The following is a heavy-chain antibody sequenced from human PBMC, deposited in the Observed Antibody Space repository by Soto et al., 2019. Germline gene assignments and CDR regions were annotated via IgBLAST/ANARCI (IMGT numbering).Heavy chain of an antibody. D-gene: IGHD6-19*01. Sequence: GGSLRLSCAASGFTFSSYGMHWVRQATGKGLEWVAVISYDGSNKYYADSVKGRLTISRDNSKNTLYLQMNSLRAEDTAVYYCAKKGMAGGSYDFDYWGQGTLVTVSS. V-gene: IGHV3-30*18. CDR1: GFTFSSYG. CDR2: ISYDGSNK. CDR3: AKKGMAGGSYDFDY. J-gene: IGHJ4*02.